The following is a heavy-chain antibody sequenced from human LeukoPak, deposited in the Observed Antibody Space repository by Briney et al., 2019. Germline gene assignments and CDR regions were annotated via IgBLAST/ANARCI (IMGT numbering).Heavy chain of an antibody. CDR3: ARDSPPYYYDSSGWFPGDY. Sequence: GSLRLSCAASGFTFSSYAMHWVRQAPGKGLEWVAVISYDGSNKYYADSVKGRFTISRDNSKNALYLQMNSLRAEDTAVYYCARDSPPYYYDSSGWFPGDYWGQGTLVTVSS. D-gene: IGHD3-22*01. V-gene: IGHV3-30-3*01. J-gene: IGHJ4*02. CDR2: ISYDGSNK. CDR1: GFTFSSYA.